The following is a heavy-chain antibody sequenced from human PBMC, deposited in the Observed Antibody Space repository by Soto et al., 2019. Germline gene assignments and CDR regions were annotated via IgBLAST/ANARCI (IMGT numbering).Heavy chain of an antibody. CDR3: ARDRAKSLAALPISQLGDNWFDP. V-gene: IGHV4-30-4*01. J-gene: IGHJ5*02. CDR1: GGSIRSGDYY. CDR2: IYYSGST. Sequence: PSETLSLTCTVSGGSIRSGDYYWSWVRQPPGKGLEWIGYIYYSGSTYYNPSLKSRVTISVDTSKNQFSLKLSSVTAADTAVYYCARDRAKSLAALPISQLGDNWFDPRGQGTLVTVS. D-gene: IGHD6-6*01.